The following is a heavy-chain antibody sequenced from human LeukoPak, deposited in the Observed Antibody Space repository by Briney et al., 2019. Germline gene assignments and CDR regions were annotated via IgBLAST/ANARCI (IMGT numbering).Heavy chain of an antibody. CDR1: GGSFSGYY. CDR2: IERDGSEK. Sequence: ETLSLTCAVYGGSFSGYYWTWVRQTPGKGLEWVASIERDGSEKYYVDSVKGRFTISRDNADNSLFLQMNNLRADDTAMYYCARPSILGPDTDYWGRGTLVTVSS. J-gene: IGHJ4*02. V-gene: IGHV3-7*01. D-gene: IGHD3-9*01. CDR3: ARPSILGPDTDY.